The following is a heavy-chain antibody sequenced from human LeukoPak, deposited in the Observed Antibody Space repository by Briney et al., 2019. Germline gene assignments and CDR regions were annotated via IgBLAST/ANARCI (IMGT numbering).Heavy chain of an antibody. D-gene: IGHD4-17*01. V-gene: IGHV1-2*02. CDR2: INPNSGGT. Sequence: GASVKVSCKASGYTFTGYYMHWVRQAPGRGLEWMGWINPNSGGTNYAQKFQGRVTMTRDTSISTAYMELSRLRSDDTAVYYCARGAYGDYHRHFGYWGQGTQVTVSS. CDR1: GYTFTGYY. J-gene: IGHJ4*02. CDR3: ARGAYGDYHRHFGY.